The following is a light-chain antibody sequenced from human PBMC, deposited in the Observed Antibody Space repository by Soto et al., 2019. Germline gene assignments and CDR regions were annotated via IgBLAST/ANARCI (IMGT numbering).Light chain of an antibody. CDR2: DTS. Sequence: QAVVTQEPSLTVSPGGTVTLTCGSSTGAVTSAHYPYWFQQKPGQAPRTLIYDTSNKYSWTPARFSGSLLGGKAALTLSGAQSEDGAEYYCLLSYSGARPHVFGSGTQLTVL. J-gene: IGLJ7*01. V-gene: IGLV7-46*01. CDR3: LLSYSGARPHV. CDR1: TGAVTSAHY.